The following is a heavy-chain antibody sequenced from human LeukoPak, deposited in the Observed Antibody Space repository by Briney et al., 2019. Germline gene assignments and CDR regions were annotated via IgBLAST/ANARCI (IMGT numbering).Heavy chain of an antibody. CDR1: GGSISSYY. Sequence: SETLSLTCTVSGGSISSYYWSWIRQPPGKGLEWIGYIYYSGSTNYNPSLKSRVTISVDTSKNQFSLKLSSVTAADTAVYYCARDHSSIAWFDPWGQGTLVTVSS. V-gene: IGHV4-59*01. D-gene: IGHD6-6*01. CDR3: ARDHSSIAWFDP. J-gene: IGHJ5*02. CDR2: IYYSGST.